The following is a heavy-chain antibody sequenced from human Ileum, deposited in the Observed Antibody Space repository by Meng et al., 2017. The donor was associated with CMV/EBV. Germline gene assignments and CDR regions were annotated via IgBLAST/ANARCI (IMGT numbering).Heavy chain of an antibody. V-gene: IGHV3-7*01. CDR3: ARAQTRYYYDSSGYGRDFDY. J-gene: IGHJ4*02. CDR1: GFTFSSYW. D-gene: IGHD3-22*01. Sequence: GGSLRPSCAAPGFTFSSYWMSWVRQAPGKGLEWVANIKQDGSEKYYVDSVKGRFTISRDNAKNSLYLQMNSLRAEDTAVYYCARAQTRYYYDSSGYGRDFDYWGQGTLVTVSS. CDR2: IKQDGSEK.